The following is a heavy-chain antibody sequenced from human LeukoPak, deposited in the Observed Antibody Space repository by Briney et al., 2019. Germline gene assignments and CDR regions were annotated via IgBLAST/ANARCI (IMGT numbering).Heavy chain of an antibody. CDR3: AKDVLRYFDWLEYGGDNWSDP. CDR2: ISYDGSNK. CDR1: GFTFSSYG. J-gene: IGHJ5*02. V-gene: IGHV3-30*18. Sequence: GRSLRLSCAASGFTFSSYGMHLVRQAPGKGLEWVAVISYDGSNKYYADSVKGRFTISRDNSKNTLYLQMNSLRAEDTAVYYCAKDVLRYFDWLEYGGDNWSDPWGQGTLVTVSS. D-gene: IGHD3-9*01.